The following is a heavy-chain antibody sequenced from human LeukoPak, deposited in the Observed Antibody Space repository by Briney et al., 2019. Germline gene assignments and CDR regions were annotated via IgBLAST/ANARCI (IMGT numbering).Heavy chain of an antibody. CDR2: IYYSGST. D-gene: IGHD1/OR15-1a*01. CDR3: ARDNNHFDS. J-gene: IGHJ4*02. V-gene: IGHV4-39*07. Sequence: SETLSLTCTVSGGSISSSSYYWGWIRQPPGKGLEWIGSIYYSGSTYYNPSLKSRVTISVDTSKNQFSLKLSSVTAADTAVYYCARDNNHFDSWGQGTLVTVSS. CDR1: GGSISSSSYY.